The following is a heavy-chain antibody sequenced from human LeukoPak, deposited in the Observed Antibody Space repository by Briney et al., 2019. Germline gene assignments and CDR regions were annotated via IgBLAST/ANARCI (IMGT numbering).Heavy chain of an antibody. J-gene: IGHJ4*02. D-gene: IGHD5-24*01. Sequence: SETLSLTCAVYGGSFSGYYWSWIRQPPGKGLEWIGEINHSGSTNYNPSLKSRVTISVDTSKNQFSLKLSSVTAADTAVYYFSCRQKAAYEMAIDYWGQGTLVTVSS. CDR3: SCRQKAAYEMAIDY. CDR2: INHSGST. V-gene: IGHV4-34*01. CDR1: GGSFSGYY.